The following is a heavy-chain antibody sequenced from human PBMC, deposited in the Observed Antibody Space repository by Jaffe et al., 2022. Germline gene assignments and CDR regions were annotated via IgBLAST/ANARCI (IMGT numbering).Heavy chain of an antibody. Sequence: EVQLVESGGGLVQPGGSLRLSCAASGFTFSTYNMHWFRQAPGKGLEWVSCISGSATAMFYADSVKGRFTISRDNAKNSLYLQMNSLRTEDTAVYYCVSPVLAAAGTNYWGQGTLVTVSS. CDR3: VSPVLAAAGTNY. J-gene: IGHJ4*02. D-gene: IGHD6-13*01. V-gene: IGHV3-48*01. CDR2: ISGSATAM. CDR1: GFTFSTYN.